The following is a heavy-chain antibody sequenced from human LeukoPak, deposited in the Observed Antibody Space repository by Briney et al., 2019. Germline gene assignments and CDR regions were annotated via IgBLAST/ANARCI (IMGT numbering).Heavy chain of an antibody. J-gene: IGHJ3*02. CDR2: IYYSGST. Sequence: PSETLSLTCTVSGGSISSYYWSWIRQPPGKGLEWIGYIYYSGSTNYNPSLKSRVTISVDTSKNQFSLKLSSVTAADTAVYHCARVEKRGYCSSTSCLGAFDIWGQGTMVTVSS. D-gene: IGHD2-2*01. CDR1: GGSISSYY. V-gene: IGHV4-59*01. CDR3: ARVEKRGYCSSTSCLGAFDI.